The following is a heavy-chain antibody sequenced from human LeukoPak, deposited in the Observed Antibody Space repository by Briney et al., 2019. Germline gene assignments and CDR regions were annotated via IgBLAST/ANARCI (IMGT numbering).Heavy chain of an antibody. CDR1: GFIFNNYW. CDR3: ARDPGFSSFDY. Sequence: GGSLRLSCAASGFIFNNYWMTWVRQTPGKGLKVVANLNRDGSVKNYIDSVRGRFTISRDNADYSLDLQMNSLRAEDTAVYYCARDPGFSSFDYWGQGALVIVSS. J-gene: IGHJ4*02. D-gene: IGHD6-13*01. CDR2: LNRDGSVK. V-gene: IGHV3-7*01.